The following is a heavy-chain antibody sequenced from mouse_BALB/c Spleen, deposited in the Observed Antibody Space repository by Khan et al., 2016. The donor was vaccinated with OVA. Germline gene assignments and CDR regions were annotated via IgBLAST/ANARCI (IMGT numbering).Heavy chain of an antibody. Sequence: QVQLQESGPGLVAPSQNLSITCTVSGFSLTGYGVNWVRQPPGKGLEWLGMIWGDGSTDYSSALISRLSITKDDSKSQVSLKMNSLQTDDTARYYCARDASMDYWGEGTSVTVSS. CDR3: ARDASMDY. V-gene: IGHV2-6-7*01. CDR2: IWGDGST. J-gene: IGHJ4*01. CDR1: GFSLTGYG.